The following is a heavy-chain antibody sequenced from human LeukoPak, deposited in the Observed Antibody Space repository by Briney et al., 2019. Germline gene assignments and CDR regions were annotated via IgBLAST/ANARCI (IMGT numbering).Heavy chain of an antibody. CDR2: IIPIFGTA. V-gene: IGHV1-69*13. D-gene: IGHD4-17*01. Sequence: SVKVSCKASGYTFTGYYIHWVRQAPGQGLEWMGGIIPIFGTANYAQKFQGRVTITADESTSTAYMELSSLRSEDTAVYYCARGLMTTVTPPFDYWGQGTLVTVSS. CDR3: ARGLMTTVTPPFDY. J-gene: IGHJ4*02. CDR1: GYTFTGYY.